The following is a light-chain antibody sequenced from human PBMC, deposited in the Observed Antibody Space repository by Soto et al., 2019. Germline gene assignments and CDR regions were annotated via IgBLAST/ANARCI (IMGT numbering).Light chain of an antibody. Sequence: QSVLTQPPSVSGAPGQRVTISCTGSSSNIGAGYDVHWYQKLPGTAPKLLIYGNTNRPSGVPDRFSGSKSGTSPSLAITGLQAEDEADYYCQSYDSSLSGWVFGGGTKVTVL. CDR2: GNT. CDR3: QSYDSSLSGWV. V-gene: IGLV1-40*01. CDR1: SSNIGAGYD. J-gene: IGLJ3*02.